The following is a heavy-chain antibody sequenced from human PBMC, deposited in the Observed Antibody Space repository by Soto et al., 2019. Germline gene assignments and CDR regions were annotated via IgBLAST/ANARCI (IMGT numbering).Heavy chain of an antibody. D-gene: IGHD1-26*01. CDR1: GYSFASHW. V-gene: IGHV5-51*01. Sequence: PGESLKISCKGSGYSFASHWVAWVRQMPEKGLGWIGTIYPGDSDTKYSPAFRGQVTISADTSVSTAYLQWRSLEATDSAIYYCARYSGSYWHYLDFWGQGTLVTVSS. J-gene: IGHJ4*02. CDR3: ARYSGSYWHYLDF. CDR2: IYPGDSDT.